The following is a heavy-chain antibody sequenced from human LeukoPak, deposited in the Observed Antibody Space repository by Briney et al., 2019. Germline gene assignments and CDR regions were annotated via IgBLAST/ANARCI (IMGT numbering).Heavy chain of an antibody. CDR3: ARAGRWEGRPHAFDI. CDR2: IYYSGST. V-gene: IGHV4-39*07. D-gene: IGHD1-26*01. Sequence: GSLRLSCAASGFTFSSYEMNWVRQAPGKGLEWIGSIYYSGSTYYNPSLKSRVTISVDTSKNQFSLKLSSVTAADTAVYYCARAGRWEGRPHAFDIWGQGTMLTVSS. CDR1: GFTFSSYE. J-gene: IGHJ3*02.